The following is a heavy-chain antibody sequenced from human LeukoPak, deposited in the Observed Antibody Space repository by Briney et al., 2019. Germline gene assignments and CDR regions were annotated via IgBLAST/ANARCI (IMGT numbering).Heavy chain of an antibody. CDR2: ISSSSYI. Sequence: PGGSLRLSCAASGFTFSSYSMNWVRQAPGKGLEWVSSISSSSYIYYADSVKGRFTISRDNAKNSLYLQMNSLRAEDTALYYCAKDMGGGILTGFPYGMDVWGQGTTVTVSS. V-gene: IGHV3-21*04. J-gene: IGHJ6*02. CDR3: AKDMGGGILTGFPYGMDV. D-gene: IGHD3-9*01. CDR1: GFTFSSYS.